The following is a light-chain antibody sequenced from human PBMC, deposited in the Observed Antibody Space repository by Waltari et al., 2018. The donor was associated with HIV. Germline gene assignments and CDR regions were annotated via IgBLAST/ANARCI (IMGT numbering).Light chain of an antibody. CDR3: QIWDSASDHVI. CDR1: NIGSKP. J-gene: IGLJ2*01. V-gene: IGLV3-21*04. Sequence: SYVLTQPPSVSVAPGVTAKITCAGDNIGSKPVHWYPKRPGQAPLLVIFLGSDRPSGIPERFSGSKSGNTATLTITRVEAGDEADYHCQIWDSASDHVIFGGGTKLTVL. CDR2: LGS.